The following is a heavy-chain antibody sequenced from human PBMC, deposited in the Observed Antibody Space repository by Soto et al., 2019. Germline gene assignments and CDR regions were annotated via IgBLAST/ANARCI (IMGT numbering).Heavy chain of an antibody. CDR2: IYHSGST. V-gene: IGHV4-4*02. CDR3: ARALAAAGPDYYYYGMDV. D-gene: IGHD6-13*01. Sequence: PSETLSLTCAVSGGSISSSNWWSWVRQPPGKGLEWIGEIYHSGSTNYNPSLKSRVTISVDKSKNQFSLKLSSVTAADTAVYYCARALAAAGPDYYYYGMDVWGQGTTVT. CDR1: GGSISSSNW. J-gene: IGHJ6*02.